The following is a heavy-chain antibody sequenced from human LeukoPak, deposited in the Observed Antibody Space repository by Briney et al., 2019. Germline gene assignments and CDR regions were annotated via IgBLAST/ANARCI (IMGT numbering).Heavy chain of an antibody. J-gene: IGHJ6*02. CDR3: AREWELLYGMDV. D-gene: IGHD1-26*01. CDR1: GGSISSSSYY. Sequence: SETLSLTCTVSGGSISSSSYYWGWIRQPPGKGLEWIGSIYYSGSTYYNPSLKSRVTISVDTSKNQFALKLSSVTAADTAVYYCAREWELLYGMDVWGQGTTVTASS. CDR2: IYYSGST. V-gene: IGHV4-39*06.